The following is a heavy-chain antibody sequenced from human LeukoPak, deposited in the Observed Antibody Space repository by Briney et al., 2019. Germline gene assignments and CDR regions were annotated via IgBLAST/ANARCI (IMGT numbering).Heavy chain of an antibody. D-gene: IGHD6-13*01. CDR1: GFTFSSTT. Sequence: GGSLRLPCVASGFTFSSTTMGWVRQAPGRGLEWVSSITAIDGRTYYADSVRGRFTISRDKSKNTVYLQLNSLRAGDTAIYYCTKDRRGPATGTWYFDSWGQGTLVTVSS. V-gene: IGHV3-23*01. J-gene: IGHJ4*02. CDR2: ITAIDGRT. CDR3: TKDRRGPATGTWYFDS.